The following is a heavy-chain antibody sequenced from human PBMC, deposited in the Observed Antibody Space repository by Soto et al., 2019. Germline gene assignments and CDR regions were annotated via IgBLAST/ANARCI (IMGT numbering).Heavy chain of an antibody. CDR3: ARDSGQWPFDY. Sequence: PGGSLRLSCAASGFTFSSYSMNWVRQAPGKGLEWASSISSSSSYIYYADSVKGRFTISRDNAKNSLYLQMNSLRAEGTAVYYCARDSGQWPFDYWGQGTLVTVSS. J-gene: IGHJ4*02. CDR2: ISSSSSYI. V-gene: IGHV3-21*01. CDR1: GFTFSSYS. D-gene: IGHD6-19*01.